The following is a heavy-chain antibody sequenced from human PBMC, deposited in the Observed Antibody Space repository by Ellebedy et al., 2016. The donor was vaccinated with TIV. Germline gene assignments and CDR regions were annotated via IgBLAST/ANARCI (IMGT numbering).Heavy chain of an antibody. CDR1: GFTFSTYT. D-gene: IGHD2-2*03. CDR3: AKVPVGFCNRPFCFYLDD. Sequence: PGGSLRLSCAASGFTFSTYTMHWVRQAPAKGLEWVALISYDANNKYSVDSVKVRFTISRDNSKNTLYLQMNTLRPEDTAVYYCAKVPVGFCNRPFCFYLDDWGQGTLVSVSS. V-gene: IGHV3-30*18. J-gene: IGHJ4*02. CDR2: ISYDANNK.